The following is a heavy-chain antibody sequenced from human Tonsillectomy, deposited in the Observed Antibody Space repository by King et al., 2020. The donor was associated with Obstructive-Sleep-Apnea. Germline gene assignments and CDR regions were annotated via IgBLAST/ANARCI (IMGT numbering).Heavy chain of an antibody. CDR3: SLGSLPFFDN. CDR1: GFSFRSYW. CDR2: IKQDGSKK. J-gene: IGHJ4*02. V-gene: IGHV3-7*03. Sequence: VQLVESGGGLVQPGGSLRLSCAASGFSFRSYWMSWVRQAPGKGLEWVANIKQDGSKKYYVDSLKGRFTISRDNAKNSLYLQMNSLRAEDTAVYYCSLGSLPFFDNWGQGTLVTVSS. D-gene: IGHD3-10*01.